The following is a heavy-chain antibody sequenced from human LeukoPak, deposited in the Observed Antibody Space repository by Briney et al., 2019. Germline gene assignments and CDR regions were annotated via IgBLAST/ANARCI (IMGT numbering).Heavy chain of an antibody. D-gene: IGHD3-22*01. CDR3: ARSYWWITMIVGYYCDY. V-gene: IGHV1-69*04. J-gene: IGHJ4*02. Sequence: SVKVSCKASGGTFSSYAVSWVRQAPGQGLEWMGRIIPILGIANYAQKFQGRVTVTADKSPSTAYMELSSLRSEDTAVYYCARSYWWITMIVGYYCDYWGQGTLVTVSS. CDR1: GGTFSSYA. CDR2: IIPILGIA.